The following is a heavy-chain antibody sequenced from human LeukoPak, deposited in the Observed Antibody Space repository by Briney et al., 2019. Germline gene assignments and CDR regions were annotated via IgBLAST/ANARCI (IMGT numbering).Heavy chain of an antibody. D-gene: IGHD5-12*01. Sequence: PGGSLRLSCAASGFTFSNYWMTWVRQAPGKGPEWVANINQDGSKEYYMDSVKARFTISRDNAKNSLSLQMNSLRAEDTAVYYCVRDGGVSGYDLLDYWGQGTLVTVSS. J-gene: IGHJ4*02. CDR1: GFTFSNYW. CDR3: VRDGGVSGYDLLDY. V-gene: IGHV3-7*01. CDR2: INQDGSKE.